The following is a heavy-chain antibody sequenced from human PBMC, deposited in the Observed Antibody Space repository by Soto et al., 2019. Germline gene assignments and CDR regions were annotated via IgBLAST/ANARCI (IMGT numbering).Heavy chain of an antibody. CDR1: GGSISDTQW. CDR3: GRNRHPLDR. Sequence: PXETLSLTCAVSGGSISDTQWWSWVRQPPVKGLEWIGEIYYRGSTSYNPSLKSRVTISVGKSNKGLSLSLNSVTAADTAVYYCGRNRHPLDRRGQGSMATVSS. V-gene: IGHV4-4*02. CDR2: IYYRGST. J-gene: IGHJ5*02.